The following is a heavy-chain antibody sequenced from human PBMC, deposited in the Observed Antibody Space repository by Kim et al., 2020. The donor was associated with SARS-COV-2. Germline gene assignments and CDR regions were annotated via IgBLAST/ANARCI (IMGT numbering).Heavy chain of an antibody. CDR1: GGSFSSSSYY. J-gene: IGHJ4*02. CDR3: ARLGIVVVIYDY. D-gene: IGHD3-22*01. V-gene: IGHV4-39*01. CDR2: IYYSGST. Sequence: SETLSLTCTVSGGSFSSSSYYWGWIRQPPGKGLEWIGSIYYSGSTYYNPSLKSRVTISVDTSKNQFSLKLSSVTAADTAVYYCARLGIVVVIYDYWGQGTLVTVSS.